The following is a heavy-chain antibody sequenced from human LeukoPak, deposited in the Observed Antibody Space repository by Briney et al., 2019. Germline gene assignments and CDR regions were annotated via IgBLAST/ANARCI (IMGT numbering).Heavy chain of an antibody. V-gene: IGHV3-21*01. CDR3: ARDTPYRYCSSTSCYGGYFYYYGMDV. D-gene: IGHD2-2*01. CDR2: ISSSSSYI. Sequence: TGGSLRLSCAASGFTFSSYSMNWVRQAPGKGLEWVSSISSSSSYIYYADSVKGRFTISRDNAKNSLYLQMNSLRAEDTAVYYCARDTPYRYCSSTSCYGGYFYYYGMDVWGQGTTVTVSS. J-gene: IGHJ6*02. CDR1: GFTFSSYS.